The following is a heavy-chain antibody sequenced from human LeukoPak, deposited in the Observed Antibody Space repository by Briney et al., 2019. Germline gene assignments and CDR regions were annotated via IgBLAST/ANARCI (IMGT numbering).Heavy chain of an antibody. Sequence: GRSLRLSCAASGFTFSRYGMHWVRQAPGKGLEWVAVIWYDGSNKYYADSVKGRFTISRDNSKNTLYLQMNSLRAEDTAVYYCARDGGSSSWDYWGQGTLVTVSS. CDR1: GFTFSRYG. CDR3: ARDGGSSSWDY. V-gene: IGHV3-33*01. J-gene: IGHJ4*02. CDR2: IWYDGSNK. D-gene: IGHD6-13*01.